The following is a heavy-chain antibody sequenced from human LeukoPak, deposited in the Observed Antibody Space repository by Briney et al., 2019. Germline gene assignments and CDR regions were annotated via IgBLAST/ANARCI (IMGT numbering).Heavy chain of an antibody. D-gene: IGHD3-22*01. CDR2: IWYVGSNK. CDR3: ARGGYYDSSGYSHFDY. CDR1: GFTFSSYG. Sequence: GGSLRLSCAASGFTFSSYGMHWVRQAPGKGLEWVAVIWYVGSNKYYAISVKGRFTISRDNSKNTLYLQMNSLRAEETAVYYCARGGYYDSSGYSHFDYWGQGTLVTVSS. V-gene: IGHV3-33*01. J-gene: IGHJ4*02.